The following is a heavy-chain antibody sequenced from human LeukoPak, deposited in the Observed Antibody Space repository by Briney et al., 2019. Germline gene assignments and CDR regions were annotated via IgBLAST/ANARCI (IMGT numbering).Heavy chain of an antibody. CDR1: GGSISSSSYY. J-gene: IGHJ5*01. CDR2: IYYSGST. Sequence: PSETLSLTCTVSGGSISSSSYYWGWIRQPPGKGLEWIGSIYYSGSTYYNPSLKSRVTISVDTSKNQFSLDLNSVTAADTAVYYCARGRGVVVRDWFDSWGQGTLVTVSS. D-gene: IGHD3-22*01. CDR3: ARGRGVVVRDWFDS. V-gene: IGHV4-39*07.